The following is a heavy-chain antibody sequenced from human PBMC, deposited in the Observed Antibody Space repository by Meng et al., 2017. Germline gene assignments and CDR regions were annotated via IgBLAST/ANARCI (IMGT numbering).Heavy chain of an antibody. J-gene: IGHJ6*02. V-gene: IGHV1-8*01. CDR3: ARGHSSSWYILSDNSEQDV. Sequence: ASVKVSCKASGYTFTSYDINWVRQATGQGLEWMGWMNPNSGNTGYAQKSQGRVTMTRNTSISTAYMELSSLRSEDTAVYYCARGHSSSWYILSDNSEQDVWGQGTTVTVSS. CDR1: GYTFTSYD. D-gene: IGHD6-13*01. CDR2: MNPNSGNT.